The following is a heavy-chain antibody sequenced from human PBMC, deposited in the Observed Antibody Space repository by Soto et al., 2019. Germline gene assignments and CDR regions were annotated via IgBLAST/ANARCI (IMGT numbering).Heavy chain of an antibody. CDR3: AKVFYYYDSSGYYYFDY. D-gene: IGHD3-22*01. CDR2: ISGSGGST. CDR1: GFTFSSYA. V-gene: IGHV3-23*01. Sequence: GGSLRLSCAASGFTFSSYAMSWVRQAPGKGLEWVSAISGSGGSTYYADSVKGRFTISRDNSKNTLYLQMNSLRAEDTAVYYCAKVFYYYDSSGYYYFDYWGQGTLVTVCS. J-gene: IGHJ4*02.